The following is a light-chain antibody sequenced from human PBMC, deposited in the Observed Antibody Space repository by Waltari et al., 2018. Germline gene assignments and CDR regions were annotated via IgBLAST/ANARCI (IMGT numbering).Light chain of an antibody. J-gene: IGLJ1*01. CDR3: QVWHAAIDPGV. Sequence: SYVLTQPPSLSVAPGETARLTCGGATMRRYSAPWYQQKPAQAPVLVLRYDSDRPSGIPERFSGSNSANTATRTISRVEAGDEANYYCQVWHAAIDPGVFGTGTEVTV. CDR2: YDS. V-gene: IGLV3-21*04. CDR1: TMRRYS.